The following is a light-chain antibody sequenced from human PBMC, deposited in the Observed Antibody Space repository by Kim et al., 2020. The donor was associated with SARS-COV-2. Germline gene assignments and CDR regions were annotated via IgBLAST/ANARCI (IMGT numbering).Light chain of an antibody. CDR3: QAWDTSTYV. CDR1: KLGDKS. Sequence: SYELTQPPSVSVSPGQTASITCSGDKLGDKSASWYQQRPGQSPVLVIYQNTERPSGIPYRFSGSNSGNTATLTISGTQPNDEADYYCQAWDTSTYVFGTGTKVTVL. V-gene: IGLV3-1*01. J-gene: IGLJ1*01. CDR2: QNT.